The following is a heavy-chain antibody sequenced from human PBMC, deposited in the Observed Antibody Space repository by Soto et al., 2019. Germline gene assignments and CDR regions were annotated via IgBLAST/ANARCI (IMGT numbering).Heavy chain of an antibody. CDR2: ISSSSSTI. J-gene: IGHJ6*02. V-gene: IGHV3-48*01. CDR1: GFTFSSYS. Sequence: RGSLRLSCAASGFTFSSYSMNWVRQAPGKGLEWVSYISSSSSTIYYADSVKGRFTISRDNAKNSLYLQMNSLRAEDTAVYYCARVIPPGTVKKGMDVWGQGTTVTVSS. CDR3: ARVIPPGTVKKGMDV. D-gene: IGHD3-22*01.